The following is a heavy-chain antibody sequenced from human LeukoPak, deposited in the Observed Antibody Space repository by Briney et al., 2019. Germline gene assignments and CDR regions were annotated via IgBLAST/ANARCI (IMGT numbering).Heavy chain of an antibody. V-gene: IGHV3-23*01. D-gene: IGHD3-9*01. CDR1: GFTFSSYG. J-gene: IGHJ4*02. CDR2: ISGSGGST. CDR3: AKNVLRYFDWLFFDY. Sequence: GGSLRLSCAASGFTFSSYGMHWVRQAPGKGLEWVSAISGSGGSTYYADSVKGRFTISRDNSKNTLYLQMNSLRAEDTAVYYCAKNVLRYFDWLFFDYWGQGTLVTVSS.